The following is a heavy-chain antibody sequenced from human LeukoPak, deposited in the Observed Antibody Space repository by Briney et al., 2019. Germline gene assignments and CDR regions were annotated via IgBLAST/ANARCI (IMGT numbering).Heavy chain of an antibody. J-gene: IGHJ6*02. V-gene: IGHV4-39*01. CDR3: ARLGTAAPSYYYYGLDV. CDR2: IYYSGYT. CDR1: GVSISSSGYY. D-gene: IGHD6-13*01. Sequence: SETLSLTCTVSGVSISSSGYYWGWIRQPPGKGLEWVGSIYYSGYTYYNPSLKSRVTISVDTSKNQFSLKLRSVTAADTAVYYCARLGTAAPSYYYYGLDVWGQGTTVTVSS.